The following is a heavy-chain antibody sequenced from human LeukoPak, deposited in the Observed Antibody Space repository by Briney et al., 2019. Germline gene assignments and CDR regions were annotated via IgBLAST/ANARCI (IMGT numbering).Heavy chain of an antibody. J-gene: IGHJ5*02. D-gene: IGHD3-10*01. CDR1: GGSISSYY. CDR2: IYYSGST. CDR3: ALRMVRGVIDWFDP. Sequence: SETLSLTCTVSGGSISSYYWSWIRQPPGKGLEWIGYIYYSGSTNYNPSLKNRVTISVDTSKNQFSLKLSSVTAADTAVYYCALRMVRGVIDWFDPWGQGTLVTVSS. V-gene: IGHV4-59*01.